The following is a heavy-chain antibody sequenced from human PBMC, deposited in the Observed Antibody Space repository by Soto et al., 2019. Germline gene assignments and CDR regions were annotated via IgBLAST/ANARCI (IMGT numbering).Heavy chain of an antibody. CDR3: ASGRGYDILTGYYPYFDY. CDR2: ISWNSDSI. J-gene: IGHJ4*02. Sequence: DVQLVESGGGLAQPGRSLRLSCAASGFTFDDYAMHWVRQAPGKGLEWVSGISWNSDSIGYADSVKGRFTISRDNAEKSLYLQMNSLRAEDTALYYCASGRGYDILTGYYPYFDYWGQGTLVTVSS. D-gene: IGHD3-9*01. CDR1: GFTFDDYA. V-gene: IGHV3-9*01.